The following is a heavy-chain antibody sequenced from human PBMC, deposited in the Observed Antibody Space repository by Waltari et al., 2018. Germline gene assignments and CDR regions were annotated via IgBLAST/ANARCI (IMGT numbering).Heavy chain of an antibody. CDR1: GGSISSSSYY. J-gene: IGHJ5*02. Sequence: QLQLQESGPGLVKPSETLSLTCTVSGGSISSSSYYWGWIRQPPGKGLEWIGSIYYSGSTYYNPSLKSRVTISVDTSKNQFSLKLSSVTAADTAVYYCARDSIRDELFDPWGQGTLVTVSS. D-gene: IGHD1-26*01. V-gene: IGHV4-39*07. CDR3: ARDSIRDELFDP. CDR2: IYYSGST.